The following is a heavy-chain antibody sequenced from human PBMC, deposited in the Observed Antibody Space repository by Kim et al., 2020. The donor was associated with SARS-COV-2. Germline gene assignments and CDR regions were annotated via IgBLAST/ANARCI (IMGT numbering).Heavy chain of an antibody. V-gene: IGHV3-48*02. CDR2: ISSGGGAI. Sequence: GGSLRLSCTASGFTLSNYNMNCVRQAPGKGLEWVSFISSGGGAIFYADSVKGRFTISRDTARNSLYLQVNSLRDEDTAVYYCARGRMDVWGQGTTVTVSS. J-gene: IGHJ6*02. CDR1: GFTLSNYN. CDR3: ARGRMDV.